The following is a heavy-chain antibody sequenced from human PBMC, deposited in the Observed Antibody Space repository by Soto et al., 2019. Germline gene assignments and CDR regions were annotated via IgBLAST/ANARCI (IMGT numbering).Heavy chain of an antibody. CDR1: GFTFNTAW. V-gene: IGHV3-15*01. D-gene: IGHD3-9*01. J-gene: IGHJ5*02. CDR3: TTESYGILTGLVH. Sequence: GGSLRLSCAASGFTFNTAWMSWVRQAPGKGLEWVGHISSKNHVKNKGDVVTTDYAPPVTGRFTISRDDSKSTLYLQMNSLKNEDTAVYYCTTESYGILTGLVHWGQGTLVTVSS. CDR2: ISSKNHVKNKGDVVTT.